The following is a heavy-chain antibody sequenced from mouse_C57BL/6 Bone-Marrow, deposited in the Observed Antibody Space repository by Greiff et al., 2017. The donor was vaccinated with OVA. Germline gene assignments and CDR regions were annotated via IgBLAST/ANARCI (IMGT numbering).Heavy chain of an antibody. CDR2: ISSGSSTI. V-gene: IGHV5-17*01. D-gene: IGHD4-1*02. J-gene: IGHJ4*01. Sequence: EVKLMESGGGLVKPGGSLKLSCAASGFTFSDYGMHWVRQAPETGLEWVAYISSGSSTIDYADTVKGRFTISSDNAKNTLFLQMTSLRSEDTAMYYCSSTGSYAMDYWGQGTSVTVSS. CDR3: SSTGSYAMDY. CDR1: GFTFSDYG.